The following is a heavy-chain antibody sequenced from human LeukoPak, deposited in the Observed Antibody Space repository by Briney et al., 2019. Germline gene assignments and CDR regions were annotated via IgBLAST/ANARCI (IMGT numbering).Heavy chain of an antibody. CDR1: GFTFSSYA. V-gene: IGHV3-23*01. Sequence: PGGSLRLSCAASGFTFSSYAMSWVRQAPGKGLEWVSAISGSGGSTYYADSVKGRFTISRDNSKNTLYLQMNSLRAEDTAVYYCAKDDYGDSWLSGGMDVWGQGTTVTVSS. CDR3: AKDDYGDSWLSGGMDV. CDR2: ISGSGGST. D-gene: IGHD4-17*01. J-gene: IGHJ6*02.